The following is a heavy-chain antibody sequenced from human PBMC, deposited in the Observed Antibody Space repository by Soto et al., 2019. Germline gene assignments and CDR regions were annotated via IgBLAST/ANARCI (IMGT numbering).Heavy chain of an antibody. V-gene: IGHV1-18*04. D-gene: IGHD3-10*01. CDR3: ARVGYYYGSGSYVFDP. CDR2: ISAYNGYT. J-gene: IGHJ5*02. Sequence: QVQLVQSGAEVKKPGASVKVSCKASGYTFTSHSIIWVRRAPGEGLEWVGWISAYNGYTNSAENFQGRVTMTTDASTNTAYMELRSLRSDDTAGYYCARVGYYYGSGSYVFDPWGQGTLVTVSS. CDR1: GYTFTSHS.